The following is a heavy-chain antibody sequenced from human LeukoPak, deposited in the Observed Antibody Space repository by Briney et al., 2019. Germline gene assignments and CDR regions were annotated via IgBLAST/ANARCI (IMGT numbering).Heavy chain of an antibody. CDR1: GFTFSAYS. CDR2: ILRNGDST. V-gene: IGHV3-23*01. Sequence: GGSLRLSCAASGFTFSAYSMTWVRQAPGKGLEWVSTILRNGDSTFYADYVRGRFSISRDNSKNTLYLQMNSLRADATAIYFCARDSSAWSRDYWGQGTLVTVSS. J-gene: IGHJ4*02. D-gene: IGHD6-19*01. CDR3: ARDSSAWSRDY.